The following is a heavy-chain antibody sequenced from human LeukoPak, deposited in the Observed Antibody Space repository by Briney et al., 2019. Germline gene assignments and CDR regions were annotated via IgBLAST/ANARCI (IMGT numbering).Heavy chain of an antibody. V-gene: IGHV3-48*01. Sequence: GGSLRLSCAASGFTFSSYSVNWVRQAPGKGLELVSYISSSSSTIYYADSVKGRFTISRDNAKNSLYLQMNSLRAEDTAVYYCAIVGATHAAFDIWGQGTMVTVSS. CDR2: ISSSSSTI. J-gene: IGHJ3*02. CDR1: GFTFSSYS. CDR3: AIVGATHAAFDI. D-gene: IGHD1-26*01.